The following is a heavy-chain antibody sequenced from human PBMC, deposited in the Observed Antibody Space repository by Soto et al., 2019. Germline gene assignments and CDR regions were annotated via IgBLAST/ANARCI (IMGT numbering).Heavy chain of an antibody. CDR1: GYNFATYW. D-gene: IGHD4-17*01. CDR2: IYPGDSDS. Sequence: GESLKISCDGFGYNFATYWIAWVRQMPGKGPEYMGIIYPGDSDSRYSPSFQGQVTFSADKSISTAYMQWSSLKASDTAMYYCARHGFYGDYASNYFDPWGQGTLVTVSS. J-gene: IGHJ5*02. CDR3: ARHGFYGDYASNYFDP. V-gene: IGHV5-51*01.